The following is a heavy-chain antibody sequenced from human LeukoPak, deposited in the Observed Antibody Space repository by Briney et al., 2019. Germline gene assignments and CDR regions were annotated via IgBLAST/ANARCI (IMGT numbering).Heavy chain of an antibody. Sequence: PSETLSLTCTVSGGSILSGSYYWGWIRQPPGKGLEWIGSIYYSGNTDYNPSLKSRVSISVETSKNQFSLKLSSVTAADTAVYYCARDRFDDSSGYYYHYFYYMDVWGKGTTVTISS. J-gene: IGHJ6*03. D-gene: IGHD3-22*01. V-gene: IGHV4-39*07. CDR3: ARDRFDDSSGYYYHYFYYMDV. CDR1: GGSILSGSYY. CDR2: IYYSGNT.